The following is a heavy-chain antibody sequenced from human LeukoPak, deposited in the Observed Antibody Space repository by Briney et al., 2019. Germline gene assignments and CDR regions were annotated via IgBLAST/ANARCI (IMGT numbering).Heavy chain of an antibody. CDR2: IRSKAYGGTT. J-gene: IGHJ5*01. CDR1: GFTFGDYA. D-gene: IGHD3-22*01. Sequence: SLRLSCTASGFTFGDYAMSWVRHPPGKGLEWVGFIRSKAYGGTTEYAASVKGRFTISTDDSKSIAYLQMNSLKTEDTAVYYCTRDGVPYYYDSSGYFSWFDSWGQGTLVTVSS. CDR3: TRDGVPYYYDSSGYFSWFDS. V-gene: IGHV3-49*04.